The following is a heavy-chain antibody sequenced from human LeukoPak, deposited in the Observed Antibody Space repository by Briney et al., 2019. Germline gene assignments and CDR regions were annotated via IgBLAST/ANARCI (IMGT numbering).Heavy chain of an antibody. D-gene: IGHD2-2*03. J-gene: IGHJ2*01. CDR3: ARVWMDWYFDL. CDR2: ISSSSNSI. CDR1: GFILSSYS. Sequence: GGSLRLSCAASGFILSSYSMNWVRQAPGKGLEWVSSISSSSNSIYYGDSVKGRFTISRDNAKNSLYLQMNSLRAEDTAVYYCARVWMDWYFDLWGRGTLVTVSS. V-gene: IGHV3-21*01.